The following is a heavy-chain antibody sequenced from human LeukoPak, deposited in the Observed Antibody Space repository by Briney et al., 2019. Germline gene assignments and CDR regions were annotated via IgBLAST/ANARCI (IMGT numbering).Heavy chain of an antibody. CDR2: IWYDGSNK. D-gene: IGHD3-22*01. CDR1: GFTFSSYG. CDR3: ARDSDSSLDY. Sequence: GGSLRLSCAASGFTFSSYGMHWVRQAPGEGLEWVAVIWYDGSNKYYADSVKGRFTISRDNSKNTLYLQMNSLRSEDTAVYYCARDSDSSLDYWGQGTLVTVSS. J-gene: IGHJ4*02. V-gene: IGHV3-33*01.